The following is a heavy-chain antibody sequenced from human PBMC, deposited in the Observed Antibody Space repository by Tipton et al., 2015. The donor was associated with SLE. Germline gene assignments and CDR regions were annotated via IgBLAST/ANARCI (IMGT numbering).Heavy chain of an antibody. J-gene: IGHJ4*02. V-gene: IGHV3-74*01. CDR2: INSDGSST. CDR3: ARDGGAAGPFDY. D-gene: IGHD6-13*01. CDR1: GGSISSSSYY. Sequence: LSLTCTVSGGSISSSSYYWGWIRQPPGKGLVWVSRINSDGSSTSYADSVKGRFTISRDNAKNTLYLQMNSLRAEDTAVYYCARDGGAAGPFDYWGQGTLVTVSS.